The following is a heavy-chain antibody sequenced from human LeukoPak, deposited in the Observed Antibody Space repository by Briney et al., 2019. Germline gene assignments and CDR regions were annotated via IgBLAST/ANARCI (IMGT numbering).Heavy chain of an antibody. D-gene: IGHD3-3*01. CDR2: INPSGGST. CDR1: GYTFTSYY. Sequence: ASVKVSCKASGYTFTSYYMHWVRQAPGQGLEWMGIINPSGGSTSYAQKFQGRVTITTDESTSTAYMELSSLRSEDTAVYYCARAPYYDFWSGYYTPYYYYYMDVWGKGTTVTVSS. V-gene: IGHV1-46*01. CDR3: ARAPYYDFWSGYYTPYYYYYMDV. J-gene: IGHJ6*03.